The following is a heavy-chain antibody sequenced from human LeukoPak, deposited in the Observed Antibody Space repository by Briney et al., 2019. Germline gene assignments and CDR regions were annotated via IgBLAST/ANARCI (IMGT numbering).Heavy chain of an antibody. J-gene: IGHJ4*02. CDR2: ISNTGDTI. CDR3: ARDQGYCGSTGCIRWHDY. Sequence: GGSLRLSCAASGFTFNYFSMNWVRQAPGKGLEWLLYISNTGDTIYYADSVKARFAIARDNAKDTLYLQMSGLRAEDTAVYYCARDQGYCGSTGCIRWHDYWGQGTLVTVSS. V-gene: IGHV3-48*01. CDR1: GFTFNYFS. D-gene: IGHD2-2*01.